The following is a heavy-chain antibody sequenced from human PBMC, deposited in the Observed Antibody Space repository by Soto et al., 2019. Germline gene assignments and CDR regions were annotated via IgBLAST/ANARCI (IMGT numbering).Heavy chain of an antibody. CDR3: ARYIYCSGGSCQSDY. J-gene: IGHJ4*02. D-gene: IGHD2-15*01. V-gene: IGHV3-7*01. CDR1: GFTFSSYW. Sequence: PGGSLRLSCAASGFTFSSYWMSWVRQAPGKGLEWVANIKQDGSEKYYVDSVKGRFTISRDNAKNSLYLQMNSLRAEDTAVYYCARYIYCSGGSCQSDYWGQGTLVTVSS. CDR2: IKQDGSEK.